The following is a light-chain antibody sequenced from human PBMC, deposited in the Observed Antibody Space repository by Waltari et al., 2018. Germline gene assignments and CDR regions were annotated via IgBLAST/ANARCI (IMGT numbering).Light chain of an antibody. V-gene: IGKV4-1*01. CDR3: QQYYRSRT. CDR2: WAS. J-gene: IGKJ1*01. CDR1: QSILYSSNDKNY. Sequence: DIVMTQSPDPLAVSLGERATINCKSRQSILYSSNDKNYLAWYQQKPGQPPKLLIYWASTRESGVPDRFSGSGSGTDFTPTISSLQAEDVAVYYCQQYYRSRTFGQGTKVEIK.